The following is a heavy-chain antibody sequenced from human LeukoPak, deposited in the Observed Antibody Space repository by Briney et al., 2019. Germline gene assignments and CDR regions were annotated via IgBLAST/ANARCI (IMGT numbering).Heavy chain of an antibody. CDR2: ITSSSSFM. J-gene: IGHJ3*02. V-gene: IGHV3-21*01. CDR1: GFTFSTYI. Sequence: GGSLRLSCAASGFTFSTYIMSWVRQAPGKGLEWVSSITSSSSFMFYADSVKGRFTVSRDNAKKSLYLQMSSLRAEDTAVYYCARENGYSSSWYSGHDAFDIWGQGTIVTVSS. CDR3: ARENGYSSSWYSGHDAFDI. D-gene: IGHD6-13*01.